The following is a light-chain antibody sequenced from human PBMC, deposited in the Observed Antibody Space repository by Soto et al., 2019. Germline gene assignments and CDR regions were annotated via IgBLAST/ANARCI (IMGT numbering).Light chain of an antibody. V-gene: IGKV3-11*01. CDR1: QSVISY. Sequence: EIVLTQSPATLSLSPGKRATLSCRASQSVISYLAWYQQRPGQPPRLLIYDASNRATGIPARFSGSGSGTDFTLTISSLETEDFAVYYCQERSNWPLVTFGPGTRVDV. CDR3: QERSNWPLVT. J-gene: IGKJ3*01. CDR2: DAS.